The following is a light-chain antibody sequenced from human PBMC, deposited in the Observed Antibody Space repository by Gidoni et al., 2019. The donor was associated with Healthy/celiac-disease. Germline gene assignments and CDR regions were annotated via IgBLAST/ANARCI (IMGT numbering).Light chain of an antibody. CDR1: QSISSY. V-gene: IGKV1-39*01. CDR3: QQGYSAKT. Sequence: DIQMPQSPSSLSASVGDRVTITCRASQSISSYLNWYQQKPGKAPKLLISAASSLQSGVPSRFSGSGSGTDFTLDISSLQPEDFATYCCQQGYSAKTFGQGAKVEIK. J-gene: IGKJ1*01. CDR2: AAS.